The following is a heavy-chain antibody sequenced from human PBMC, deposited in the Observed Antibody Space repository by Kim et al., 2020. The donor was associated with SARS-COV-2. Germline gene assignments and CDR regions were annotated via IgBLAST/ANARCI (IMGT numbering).Heavy chain of an antibody. CDR1: GGSISDPNYH. CDR3: AVVSYANYY. J-gene: IGHJ4*02. D-gene: IGHD2-8*02. CDR2: IYYLGGT. Sequence: SETLSLTCTVSGGSISDPNYHWGWVRQPPGKGLEWIGSIYYLGGTQYKPSLRSRLTISVDTSKNQFSLNLTSLTAADTAVYYCAVVSYANYYWGQ. V-gene: IGHV4-39*07.